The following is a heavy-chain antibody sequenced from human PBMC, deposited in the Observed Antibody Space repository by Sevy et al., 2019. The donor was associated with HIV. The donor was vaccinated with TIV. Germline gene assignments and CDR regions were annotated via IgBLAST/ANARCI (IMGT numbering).Heavy chain of an antibody. CDR2: MYYTGAT. Sequence: SETLSLTCSVFGGSVSSANNYWSWIRQSPGVGLEWIGYMYYTGATDYNPSLESRVTMSIDTSKNQFSLQLSSVTPADTAIYYCARAPVTRKAWFDPWGQGTPVTVSS. J-gene: IGHJ5*02. D-gene: IGHD4-17*01. V-gene: IGHV4-61*01. CDR3: ARAPVTRKAWFDP. CDR1: GGSVSSANNY.